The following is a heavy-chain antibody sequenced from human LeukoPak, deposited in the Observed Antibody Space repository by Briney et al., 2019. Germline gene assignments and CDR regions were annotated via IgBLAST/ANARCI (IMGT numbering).Heavy chain of an antibody. Sequence: SETLSLTCTVSGGSISSYYWSWIRQPPGKGLEWIGYIYYSGSTNYNPSLKSRVTISVDTSKNQFSLKLSSVTAADTAVYYCARASLMFDYWGQGTLVTVSS. CDR2: IYYSGST. CDR3: ARASLMFDY. CDR1: GGSISSYY. V-gene: IGHV4-59*01. J-gene: IGHJ4*02. D-gene: IGHD3-16*01.